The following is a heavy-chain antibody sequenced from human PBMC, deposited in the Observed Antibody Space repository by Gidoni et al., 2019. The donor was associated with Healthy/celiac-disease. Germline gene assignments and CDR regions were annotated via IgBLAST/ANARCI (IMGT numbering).Heavy chain of an antibody. J-gene: IGHJ6*03. CDR3: AHSRGVVPAAIDYYMDV. V-gene: IGHV2-5*02. CDR2: IYWDDDK. Sequence: QITLKESGPTLVNPTQTLTLTCTFSGFSLSTSGVGVGWIRQPPGKALEWLAVIYWDDDKRYSPSLKSRLTITKDTSKNQVVLTMTNMDPVDTATYYCAHSRGVVPAAIDYYMDVWGKGTTVTVSS. D-gene: IGHD2-2*01. CDR1: GFSLSTSGVG.